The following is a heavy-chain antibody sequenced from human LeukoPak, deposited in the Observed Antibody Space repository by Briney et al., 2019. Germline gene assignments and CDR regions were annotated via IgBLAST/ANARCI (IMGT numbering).Heavy chain of an antibody. CDR2: IYSGGTT. D-gene: IGHD5-18*01. Sequence: PWGSLRLSCAVSGFSVSNNYMSWVRQAPGKGLEWVSVIYSGGTTYYADSVKGRFTISRGNSKNTLYLQMNSLRGEDTALYYCARFYSYAFDYWGQGTLVTVSP. V-gene: IGHV3-53*01. J-gene: IGHJ4*02. CDR1: GFSVSNNY. CDR3: ARFYSYAFDY.